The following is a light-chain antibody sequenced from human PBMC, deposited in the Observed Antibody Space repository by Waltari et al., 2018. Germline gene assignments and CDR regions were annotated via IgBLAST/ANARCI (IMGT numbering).Light chain of an antibody. Sequence: EIVMTQSPLPLPVTPGEPASISSRSIQSLLYSNGYNYLDWYLQKPGQSPQLLIYLGSSRAAGVPDRFSGSGSGTDFTLKISRVEAEDVGVYFCMQSLQALRTYGQGTRLEIK. CDR2: LGS. CDR3: MQSLQALRT. V-gene: IGKV2-28*01. J-gene: IGKJ2*01. CDR1: QSLLYSNGYNY.